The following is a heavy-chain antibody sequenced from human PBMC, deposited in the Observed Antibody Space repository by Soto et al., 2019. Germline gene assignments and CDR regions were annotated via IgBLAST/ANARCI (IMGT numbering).Heavy chain of an antibody. J-gene: IGHJ6*04. CDR3: ARDDVLCDGGRCYGVPLDV. Sequence: PGGSLRLSCAASGLTFSNFGMHWVRQAAGKGLEWVAVIWSDASNQHYSDSVKGRFTISRDNSKNTLYLQMNSLRAEDTAVYYCARDDVLCDGGRCYGVPLDVWGKGTTVTVSS. CDR1: GLTFSNFG. CDR2: IWSDASNQ. V-gene: IGHV3-33*01. D-gene: IGHD2-15*01.